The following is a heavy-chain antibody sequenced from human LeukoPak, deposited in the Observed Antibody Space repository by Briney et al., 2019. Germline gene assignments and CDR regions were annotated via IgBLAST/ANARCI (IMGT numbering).Heavy chain of an antibody. CDR3: AKVGSNDFWSGYYISTGYYGMDV. V-gene: IGHV3-23*01. Sequence: GGSLRLSCAASGFTFSSFEMNWVRQAPGKGLEWVSAISGSGGSTYYADSVKGRFTISRDNSKNTLYLQMNSLRAEDTAVYYCAKVGSNDFWSGYYISTGYYGMDVWGQGTTVTVSS. CDR1: GFTFSSFE. CDR2: ISGSGGST. D-gene: IGHD3-3*01. J-gene: IGHJ6*02.